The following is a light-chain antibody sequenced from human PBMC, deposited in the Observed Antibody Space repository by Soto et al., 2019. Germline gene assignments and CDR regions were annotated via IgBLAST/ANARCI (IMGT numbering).Light chain of an antibody. CDR3: ETWDSNTRV. J-gene: IGLJ3*02. V-gene: IGLV4-60*03. CDR1: SGHSSYI. CDR2: LEGSGSY. Sequence: QPVLTQSSSASASLGSSVKLTCTLSSGHSSYIIAWHQQQPGKAPRYLMKLEGSGSYNKGSGVPDRFSGSSSGADRYLTISILLSEDEADYYCETWDSNTRVFGGGTKLTVL.